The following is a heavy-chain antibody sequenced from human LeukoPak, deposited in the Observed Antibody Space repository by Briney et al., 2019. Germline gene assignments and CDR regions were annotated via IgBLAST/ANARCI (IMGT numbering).Heavy chain of an antibody. J-gene: IGHJ3*01. CDR1: GYTFTSYD. Sequence: GASVKVSCKASGYTFTSYDINWVRQATGQGPEWVGWMSPNSGNTGSAQKFQGRVSITRNTSTSTAFMELSSLRSEDTAVYYCARKGVIEAFDVWGQGTVVTVSS. V-gene: IGHV1-8*03. CDR2: MSPNSGNT. CDR3: ARKGVIEAFDV. D-gene: IGHD2-21*01.